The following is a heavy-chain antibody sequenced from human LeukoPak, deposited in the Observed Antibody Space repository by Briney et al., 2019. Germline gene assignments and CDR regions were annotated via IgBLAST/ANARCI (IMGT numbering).Heavy chain of an antibody. CDR3: ARERYFDWLGVDV. CDR1: GGSFSGYY. CDR2: INHSGST. D-gene: IGHD3-9*01. J-gene: IGHJ6*02. V-gene: IGHV4-34*01. Sequence: SETLSLTCAVYGGSFSGYYWSWIRQPPGKGLEWIGEINHSGSTNYNPSLKSRVTISVDTSKNQFSLKLSSVTAADTAVYYCARERYFDWLGVDVCGQGTTVTVSS.